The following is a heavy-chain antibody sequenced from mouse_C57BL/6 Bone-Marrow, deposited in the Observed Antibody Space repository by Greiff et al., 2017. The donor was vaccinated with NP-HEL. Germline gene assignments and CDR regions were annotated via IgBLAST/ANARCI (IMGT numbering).Heavy chain of an antibody. CDR1: GFNFKDDY. D-gene: IGHD1-1*01. CDR2: IDPENGDT. V-gene: IGHV14-4*01. CDR3: IRIYTVVARPY. J-gene: IGHJ3*01. Sequence: VQLQQSGAELVRPGASVKLSCTASGFNFKDDYMHWVKQRPEQGLEWIGWIDPENGDTKYDPKFQGKATFTADTSSNTAYLQLSSLTSEDTAVYYCIRIYTVVARPYWGQGTLVTVSA.